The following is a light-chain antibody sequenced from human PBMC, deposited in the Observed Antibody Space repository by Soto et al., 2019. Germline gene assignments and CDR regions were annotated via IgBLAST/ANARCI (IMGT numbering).Light chain of an antibody. CDR3: QQYDDIPLT. CDR1: QDINNY. J-gene: IGKJ4*01. CDR2: DAS. V-gene: IGKV1-33*01. Sequence: DIQMTQSPSSLSASVGDRVTITCQASQDINNYLNWYQQKPGKAPKLLIYDASNLEAGVPSRFSGSGSGTDFAFTISSLQPEDVATYYCQQYDDIPLTFGGGTKVELK.